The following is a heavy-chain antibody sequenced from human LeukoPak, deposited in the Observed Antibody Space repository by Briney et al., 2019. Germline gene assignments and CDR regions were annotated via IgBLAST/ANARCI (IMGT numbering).Heavy chain of an antibody. Sequence: SVKVSCKASGGTFSSYAISWVRQAPGQGLEWMGGIIPIFGTANYAQKFQGRVTITTDESTSTAYMELSSLRSEDTAVYYCARAHVNPVGGSPHFYYLDVWGKGTTVTGSS. CDR1: GGTFSSYA. J-gene: IGHJ6*03. CDR3: ARAHVNPVGGSPHFYYLDV. V-gene: IGHV1-69*05. D-gene: IGHD1-26*01. CDR2: IIPIFGTA.